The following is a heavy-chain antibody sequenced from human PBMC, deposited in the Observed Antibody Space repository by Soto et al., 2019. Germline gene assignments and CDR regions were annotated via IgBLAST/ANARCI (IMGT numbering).Heavy chain of an antibody. CDR2: LSRGGGST. CDR1: GFTYSSHG. V-gene: IGHV3-23*01. CDR3: ARDGQYIPDGFDI. J-gene: IGHJ3*02. D-gene: IGHD2-2*02. Sequence: EAQLLESGGELIQPGGSLRLSCAASGFTYSSHGMSWVRKAPGKGLEWIAGLSRGGGSTYYADSVKGRFTIYRDNSKNTLDLILNSLRVEDTALYYCARDGQYIPDGFDIWGQGTMVTVSS.